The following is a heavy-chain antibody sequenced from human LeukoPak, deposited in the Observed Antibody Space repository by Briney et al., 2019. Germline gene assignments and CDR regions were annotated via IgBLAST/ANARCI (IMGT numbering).Heavy chain of an antibody. CDR3: ARVYRLRPDYFDY. J-gene: IGHJ4*02. V-gene: IGHV4-61*02. D-gene: IGHD1-14*01. Sequence: PSETLSLTCTVSGGSISSGTYYWNWIRQPAGKGLEWIGRVFTSGSAKYNPSLKSRVTISVDTSKNQFSLKLSSVTAADTAVYYCARVYRLRPDYFDYWGQGTLVTVSS. CDR2: VFTSGSA. CDR1: GGSISSGTYY.